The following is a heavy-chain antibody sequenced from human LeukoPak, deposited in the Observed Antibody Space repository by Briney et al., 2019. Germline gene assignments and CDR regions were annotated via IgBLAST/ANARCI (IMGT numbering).Heavy chain of an antibody. CDR3: ARDHYDILTGLIYYYYMDV. CDR1: GGTFSSYA. CDR2: IIPIFGTA. V-gene: IGHV1-69*06. J-gene: IGHJ6*03. Sequence: SVKVSCKASGGTFSSYAISWVRQAPGQGLEWMGGIIPIFGTANYAQKFQGRVTITADKSTSTAYVELSSLRSEDTAVYYCARDHYDILTGLIYYYYMDVWGKGTTVTVSS. D-gene: IGHD3-9*01.